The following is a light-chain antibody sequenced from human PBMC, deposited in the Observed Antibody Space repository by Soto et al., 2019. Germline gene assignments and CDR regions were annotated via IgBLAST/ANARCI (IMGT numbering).Light chain of an antibody. Sequence: QSALTQPPSASGSPGHSVTISCTGTSSDVGGYNYVSWYQQHPGKAPKLMIYDVSSRPSGVSNRFSGSKSGNTASLTISGLQAEDEADYYCSSYTSSSSSYVFGTGTKVTVL. CDR2: DVS. CDR3: SSYTSSSSSYV. V-gene: IGLV2-14*01. CDR1: SSDVGGYNY. J-gene: IGLJ1*01.